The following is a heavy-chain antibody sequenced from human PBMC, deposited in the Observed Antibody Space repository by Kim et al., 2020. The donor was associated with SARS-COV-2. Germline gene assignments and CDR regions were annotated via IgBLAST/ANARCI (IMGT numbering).Heavy chain of an antibody. CDR1: GYTFTSYG. J-gene: IGHJ6*04. CDR2: ISAYNGNT. CDR3: ARGTHYDILTGPIGYYYYYGMDG. V-gene: IGHV1-18*01. Sequence: ASVKVSCKASGYTFTSYGISWVRQAPGQGLEWMGWISAYNGNTNYAQKLQGRVTMTTDTSTSTAYMELRSLRSDDTAVYYCARGTHYDILTGPIGYYYYYGMDGWGAATTVTDSS. D-gene: IGHD3-9*01.